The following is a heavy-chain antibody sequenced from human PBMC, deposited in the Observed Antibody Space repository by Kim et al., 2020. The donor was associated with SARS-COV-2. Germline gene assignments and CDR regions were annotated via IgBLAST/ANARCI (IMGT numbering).Heavy chain of an antibody. Sequence: GGSLRLSCAASGFTFSSYSMNWVRQAPGKGLEWVSSISSSSSYIYYADSVKGRFTISRDNAKNSLYLQMNSLRAEDTAVYYCARERFGILTGYPSDAFDIWGQGTMVTVSS. CDR3: ARERFGILTGYPSDAFDI. CDR1: GFTFSSYS. D-gene: IGHD3-9*01. V-gene: IGHV3-21*01. J-gene: IGHJ3*02. CDR2: ISSSSSYI.